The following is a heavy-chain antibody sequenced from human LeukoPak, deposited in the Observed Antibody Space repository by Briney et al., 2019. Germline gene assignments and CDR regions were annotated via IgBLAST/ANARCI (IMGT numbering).Heavy chain of an antibody. CDR2: ISERGGST. J-gene: IGHJ4*02. CDR3: ASNLYCGGDCPFDY. V-gene: IGHV3-23*01. Sequence: GGSLRLSCVVSGISLSNYAMTWVRQAPGKGLEWVSYISERGGSTTYADSVKGRFTISRDNAKNSLYLQMNSLRAEDTAVYYCASNLYCGGDCPFDYWGQGTLVTVSS. CDR1: GISLSNYA. D-gene: IGHD2-21*02.